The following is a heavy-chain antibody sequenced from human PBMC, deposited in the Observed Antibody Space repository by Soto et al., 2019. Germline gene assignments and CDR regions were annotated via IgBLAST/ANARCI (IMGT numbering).Heavy chain of an antibody. CDR3: VRNSPIGPRGS. Sequence: GESLKISCAASGFTFDDHGMSWVRQAPGKGLEWVSGINWNGGDTGYADSVKGRFTISRDNAKNSLFLQLTSLRAEDTAMYYCVRNSPIGPRGSWGQGTLVTVSS. CDR2: INWNGGDT. V-gene: IGHV3-20*04. CDR1: GFTFDDHG. D-gene: IGHD3-22*01. J-gene: IGHJ5*02.